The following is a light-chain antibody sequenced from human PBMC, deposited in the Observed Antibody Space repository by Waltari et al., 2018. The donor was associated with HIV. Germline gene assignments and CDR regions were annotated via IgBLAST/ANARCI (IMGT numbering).Light chain of an antibody. Sequence: EIVLTQSPGTLSLSPGERATLSCRASQSVSSSYFAWYQQKPGQAPCLLIYGASSRATGIPDRVSGSGYETDFTLTISRLEPEDFAVYYCQQYGSSPYTFGQGTKLEIK. CDR2: GAS. J-gene: IGKJ2*01. V-gene: IGKV3-20*01. CDR1: QSVSSSY. CDR3: QQYGSSPYT.